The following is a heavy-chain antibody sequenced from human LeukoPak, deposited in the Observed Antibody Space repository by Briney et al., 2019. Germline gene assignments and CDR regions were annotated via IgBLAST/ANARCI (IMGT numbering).Heavy chain of an antibody. CDR2: IKQDGSEK. CDR1: GFTFSSYW. J-gene: IGHJ4*02. V-gene: IGHV3-7*01. Sequence: PGGSLRLSCAASGFTFSSYWMSWVRQAPGKGLEWVANIKQDGSEKYYVDSVKGRFTISRDNAKNSLYLQMNSLRAEDTAAYYCARGGYFDWLSFWGQGTLVTVSS. D-gene: IGHD3-9*01. CDR3: ARGGYFDWLSF.